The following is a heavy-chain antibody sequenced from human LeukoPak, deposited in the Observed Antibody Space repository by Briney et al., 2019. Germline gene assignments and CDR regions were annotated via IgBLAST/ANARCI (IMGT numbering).Heavy chain of an antibody. CDR2: INHSGST. D-gene: IGHD5-12*01. Sequence: SETLSLTCAVYGGSFSGYYWSWIRQPPGKGLEWIGEINHSGSTNYNPSLKSRVTISVDTSKNQFSLKLSSVTAADTAVYYCARNRVWLPTKKNVFNFGAKGTMVTVFS. CDR1: GGSFSGYY. J-gene: IGHJ3*01. V-gene: IGHV4-34*01. CDR3: ARNRVWLPTKKNVFNF.